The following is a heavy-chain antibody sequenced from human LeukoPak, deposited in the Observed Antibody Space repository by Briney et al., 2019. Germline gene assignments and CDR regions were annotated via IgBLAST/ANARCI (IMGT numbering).Heavy chain of an antibody. CDR2: IIPIFGIA. CDR3: ARDQGYCSGGSCYQTQDWFDP. CDR1: GGTFSSYA. V-gene: IGHV1-69*04. Sequence: SVKVSCKASGGTFSSYAISWVRQAPGQGLEWMGRIIPIFGIANYAQKFQGRVTITADKSTSTAYMELSSLRSEDTAVYYCARDQGYCSGGSCYQTQDWFDPWGQGTLVTVSS. J-gene: IGHJ5*02. D-gene: IGHD2-15*01.